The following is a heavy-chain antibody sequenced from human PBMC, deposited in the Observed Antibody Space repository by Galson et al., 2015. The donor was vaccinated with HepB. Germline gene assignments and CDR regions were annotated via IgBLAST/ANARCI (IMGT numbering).Heavy chain of an antibody. Sequence: SVKVSCKASGGTFSSYAISWVRQARGQRLEWIGWIVVGSGNTNYAQKFQERVAITRDMSTSTAYMELSSLRSEDTAVYYCAAGSEYMKVGNYGMDVWGQGTTVTVSS. V-gene: IGHV1-58*02. CDR1: GGTFSSYA. CDR2: IVVGSGNT. CDR3: AAGSEYMKVGNYGMDV. D-gene: IGHD6-6*01. J-gene: IGHJ6*02.